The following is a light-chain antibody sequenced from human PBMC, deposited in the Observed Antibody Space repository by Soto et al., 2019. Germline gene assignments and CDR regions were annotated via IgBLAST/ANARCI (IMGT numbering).Light chain of an antibody. CDR1: QSVSSK. J-gene: IGKJ4*01. CDR2: GAS. CDR3: QQRSNWPHT. Sequence: MSQSPVTLSVSPEEGDSISWRASQSVSSKLAWYQQKPGQAPRLLIYGASNSATGIPDRFSGSGSGTDFTLTISSLEAEDGAGYYCQQRSNWPHTFGGGT. V-gene: IGKV3-11*01.